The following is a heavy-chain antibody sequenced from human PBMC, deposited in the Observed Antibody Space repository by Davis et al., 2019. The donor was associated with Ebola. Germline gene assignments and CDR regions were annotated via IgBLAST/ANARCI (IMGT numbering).Heavy chain of an antibody. CDR3: ARAKQWLVLYYFDY. CDR2: IKQDGSEK. V-gene: IGHV3-7*04. J-gene: IGHJ4*02. CDR1: GFTFSSYW. Sequence: GESLKISCAASGFTFSSYWMSWVRQAPGKGLEWVANIKQDGSEKYYVDSVKGRFTISRDNDKNSLYLQMNSLRAEDTAVYYCARAKQWLVLYYFDYWGQGTLVTVSS. D-gene: IGHD6-19*01.